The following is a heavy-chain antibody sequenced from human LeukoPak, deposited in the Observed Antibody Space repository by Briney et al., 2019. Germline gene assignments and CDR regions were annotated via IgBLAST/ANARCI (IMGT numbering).Heavy chain of an antibody. D-gene: IGHD3-22*01. CDR2: INPDGSST. V-gene: IGHV3-74*01. CDR1: GFSFSNYW. Sequence: PGGSLRLSCAASGFSFSNYWMHWGRQTPGKGLVWVSRINPDGSSTYYADSVKGRFTISRDNSKNTLYLQMNSLRAEDTAVYYCAKVGYYDSSGFDLFDYWGQGTLVTDSS. CDR3: AKVGYYDSSGFDLFDY. J-gene: IGHJ4*02.